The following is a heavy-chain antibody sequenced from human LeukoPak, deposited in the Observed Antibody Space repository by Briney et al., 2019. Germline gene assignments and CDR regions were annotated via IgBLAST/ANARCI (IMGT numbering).Heavy chain of an antibody. CDR2: ISSYYGNT. Sequence: ASVKVSCKASSYTFTNYGISWVRQAPGQGLEWMGWISSYYGNTNYAQRLQGRVTMTTDTSTSTAYMELRSLRSDDTAVYYCAQFQWELRGFDYWGQGTLVTVSS. CDR3: AQFQWELRGFDY. V-gene: IGHV1-18*01. J-gene: IGHJ4*02. D-gene: IGHD1-26*01. CDR1: SYTFTNYG.